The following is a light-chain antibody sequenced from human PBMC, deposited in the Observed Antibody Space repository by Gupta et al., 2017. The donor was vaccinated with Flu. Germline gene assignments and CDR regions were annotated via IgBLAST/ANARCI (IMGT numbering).Light chain of an antibody. CDR2: GAS. CDR1: QSVSSSY. Sequence: TLSLSPGERATLSCRASQSVSSSYLAWYQQKPGQAPRLLIYGASSRATDIPDRFSGSGSGTDFTLTISRLEPEDFAVYYCQQYGSSPPFTFGPGTKVDIK. V-gene: IGKV3-20*01. J-gene: IGKJ3*01. CDR3: QQYGSSPPFT.